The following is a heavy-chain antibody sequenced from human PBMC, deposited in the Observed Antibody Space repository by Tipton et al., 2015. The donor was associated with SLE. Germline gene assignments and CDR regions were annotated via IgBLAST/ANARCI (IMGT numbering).Heavy chain of an antibody. D-gene: IGHD2-2*01. Sequence: TLSLTCAVYGGSFSGYYWSWIRQPPGKGLEWIGEINHSGSTNYNPSLKSRVTISVDTSKKQFSLKLSSVTAADTAVYYCASCSRSDAFDIWGQGTMVTVSS. CDR3: ASCSRSDAFDI. CDR2: INHSGST. J-gene: IGHJ3*02. CDR1: GGSFSGYY. V-gene: IGHV4-34*09.